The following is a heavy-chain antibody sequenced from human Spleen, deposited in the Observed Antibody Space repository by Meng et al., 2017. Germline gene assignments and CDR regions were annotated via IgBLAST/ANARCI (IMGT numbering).Heavy chain of an antibody. Sequence: LQESGPVLGRPAETLAIACMLAGAYVSSGSNYVPWIRRPPGKGLEWIGEMNHSGRINYNPSLKSRVTISVDTSKNQFSLNLSFVTAADTAVYYCARDPKQQLVRGLVYFHYWGQGTLVTVSS. CDR1: GAYVSSGSNY. V-gene: IGHV4-61*01. D-gene: IGHD6-13*01. CDR3: ARDPKQQLVRGLVYFHY. CDR2: MNHSGRI. J-gene: IGHJ4*02.